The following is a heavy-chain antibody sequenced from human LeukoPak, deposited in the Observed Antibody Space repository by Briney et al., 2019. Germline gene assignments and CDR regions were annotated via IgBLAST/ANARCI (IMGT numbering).Heavy chain of an antibody. Sequence: PGGSLRLSCATSGFTFDDYAMHWVRQTPGKGLEWVSGISWNSGSIGYADSVKGRFTISRANAKNSLYLQMNSLRAEDTALYYCAKERSGTYDYWGQGTLVTVSS. D-gene: IGHD1-26*01. J-gene: IGHJ4*02. CDR3: AKERSGTYDY. CDR2: ISWNSGSI. CDR1: GFTFDDYA. V-gene: IGHV3-9*01.